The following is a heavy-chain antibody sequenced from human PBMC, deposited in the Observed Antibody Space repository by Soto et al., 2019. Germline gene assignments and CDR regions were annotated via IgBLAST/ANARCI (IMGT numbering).Heavy chain of an antibody. CDR2: INHSGST. CDR3: SSGQLERRGWFDP. Sequence: TSETLSLTCAVYGGSFSGYYWSWIRQPPGKGLEWIGEINHSGSTNYNPSLKSRVTISVDTSKNQFSLKLSSVTAADTAVYYCSSGQLERRGWFDPWGQGTLVTVSS. V-gene: IGHV4-34*01. J-gene: IGHJ5*02. CDR1: GGSFSGYY. D-gene: IGHD1-1*01.